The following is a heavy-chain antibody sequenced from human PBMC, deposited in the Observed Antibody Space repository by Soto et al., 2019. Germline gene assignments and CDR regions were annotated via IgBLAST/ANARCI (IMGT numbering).Heavy chain of an antibody. CDR2: VNPILSLS. CDR1: SDTFSFYS. D-gene: IGHD3-10*01. Sequence: QVQLVQSGAEVKRPGSSVKVSCKASSDTFSFYSINWVRPAPGLGLEWMGRVNPILSLSNYAQRFQGRVTMTADKSTSTAYMVISSLRSEDTAIYYCATSYGSGYRAFDYWGQGAQVIVPS. CDR3: ATSYGSGYRAFDY. V-gene: IGHV1-69*02. J-gene: IGHJ4*02.